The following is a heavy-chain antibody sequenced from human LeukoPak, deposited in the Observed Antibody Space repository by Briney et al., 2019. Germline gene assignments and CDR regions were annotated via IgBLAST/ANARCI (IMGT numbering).Heavy chain of an antibody. CDR1: GGTFSSYT. Sequence: GSSVKVSCKASGGTFSSYTISWVRQAPGQGLEWMGRIIPILGIANYAQKFQGRVTITADKSTSTAYMELSSLRSEDTAVYYCAKDLVEVRGVIITQDYYYGMDVWGKGTTVTVSS. V-gene: IGHV1-69*04. J-gene: IGHJ6*04. CDR2: IIPILGIA. CDR3: AKDLVEVRGVIITQDYYYGMDV. D-gene: IGHD3-10*01.